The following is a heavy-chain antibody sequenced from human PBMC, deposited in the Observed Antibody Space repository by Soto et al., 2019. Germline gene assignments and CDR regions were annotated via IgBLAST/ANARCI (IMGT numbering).Heavy chain of an antibody. CDR1: GFTFSSYA. D-gene: IGHD3-10*01. V-gene: IGHV3-23*01. J-gene: IGHJ4*02. CDR2: ISGSGGST. CDR3: AKSGGSGSYYNPFDY. Sequence: GGSLRLSCAASGFTFSSYAMSWVRQAPGKGLEWVSAISGSGGSTYYADSVKGRFTISRDNSKNTLYLQMNSLRAEDTAVYYCAKSGGSGSYYNPFDYWGQGTLVTVSS.